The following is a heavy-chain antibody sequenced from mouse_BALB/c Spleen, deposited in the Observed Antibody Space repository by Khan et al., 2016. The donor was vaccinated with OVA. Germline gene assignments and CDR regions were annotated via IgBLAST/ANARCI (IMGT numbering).Heavy chain of an antibody. CDR3: ARGTATSYWYCDV. J-gene: IGHJ1*01. CDR2: IHPSDSET. CDR1: GYSFTSYW. V-gene: IGHV1-61*01. D-gene: IGHD3-3*01. Sequence: QVQLQQSGAELVRPGTSVKLSCKASGYSFTSYWMNWVKQRPGQGLEWIGIIHPSDSETKLNQKFKDKATLTVDKSSSTAYMQLRSPTSGDSAVYYWARGTATSYWYCDVWGAGRTVTGSS.